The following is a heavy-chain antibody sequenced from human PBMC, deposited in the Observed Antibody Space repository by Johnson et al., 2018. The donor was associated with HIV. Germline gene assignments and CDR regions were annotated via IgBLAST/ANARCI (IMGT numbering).Heavy chain of an antibody. CDR2: ISYDAANK. CDR1: GFTFSKYA. D-gene: IGHD6-13*01. CDR3: ARGWQQRAFDI. V-gene: IGHV3-30*04. Sequence: QVQLVESGGGVVQPGKSLRLSCAASGFTFSKYAMHWVRQAPGKGLEWVTVISYDAANKYYTDSVKGRFTISRDNSKNTLFLQMNSLRPVDTAVYYCARGWQQRAFDIWGQGTMVTVSS. J-gene: IGHJ3*02.